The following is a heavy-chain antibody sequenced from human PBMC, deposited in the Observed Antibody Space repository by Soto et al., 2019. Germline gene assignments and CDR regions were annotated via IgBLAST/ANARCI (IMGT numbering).Heavy chain of an antibody. V-gene: IGHV1-69*13. CDR1: GGTYSSYA. J-gene: IGHJ6*02. D-gene: IGHD3-3*01. Sequence: SVKGSCKASGGTYSSYAISWVRQAPGQGREWMGGIIPIFGTANYAQKFQGRVTITADESTSTAYMELSSLRSEDTAVYYCARSLEEQSTIFGVVMRHTYGMDVWGQGTTVTVSS. CDR2: IIPIFGTA. CDR3: ARSLEEQSTIFGVVMRHTYGMDV.